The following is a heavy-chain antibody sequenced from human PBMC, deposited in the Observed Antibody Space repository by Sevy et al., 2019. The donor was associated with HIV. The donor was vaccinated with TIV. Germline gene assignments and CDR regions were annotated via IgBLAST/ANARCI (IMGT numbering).Heavy chain of an antibody. CDR3: ARDDGNYYFHY. D-gene: IGHD1-7*01. Sequence: GGSLRLSCAASGFTFSKYWMGWVRQAPGKGLEWVANIKQDAGQKYFLDSVKGRFTISRENAKNSLYLQMNSLRAEDTAVYFCARDDGNYYFHYWGQGTLVTVSS. V-gene: IGHV3-7*01. CDR2: IKQDAGQK. J-gene: IGHJ4*02. CDR1: GFTFSKYW.